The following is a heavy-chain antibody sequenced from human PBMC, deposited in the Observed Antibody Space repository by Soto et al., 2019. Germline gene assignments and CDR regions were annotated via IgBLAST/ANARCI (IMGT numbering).Heavy chain of an antibody. D-gene: IGHD3-3*01. J-gene: IGHJ4*02. CDR2: IYYSGST. CDR1: GGSISSGGYY. V-gene: IGHV4-31*03. CDR3: ASGRGVLRFLEWLFNFDY. Sequence: TLSLTCTVSGGSISSGGYYWSWIRQHPGKGLEWIGYIYYSGSTYYNPSLKSRVTISVDTSKNQFSLKLSSVTAADTAVYYCASGRGVLRFLEWLFNFDYWGQGTLVTVSS.